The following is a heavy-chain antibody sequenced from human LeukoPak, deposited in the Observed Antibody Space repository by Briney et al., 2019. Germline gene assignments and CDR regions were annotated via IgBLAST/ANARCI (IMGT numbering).Heavy chain of an antibody. CDR2: ISYDGSNK. J-gene: IGHJ5*02. CDR3: AGALMSPFDP. CDR1: GFTLSSYA. Sequence: GSLRLSCAASGFTLSSYAMHWVRQAPGKGLEWVAVISYDGSNKYYADSVKGRFTISRDNSKNTLYLQMNSLRAEDTAVYYCAGALMSPFDPWGQGTLVTVSS. V-gene: IGHV3-30*01. D-gene: IGHD2-8*01.